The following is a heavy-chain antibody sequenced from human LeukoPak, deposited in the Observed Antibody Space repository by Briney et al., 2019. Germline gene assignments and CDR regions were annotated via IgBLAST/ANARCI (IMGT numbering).Heavy chain of an antibody. V-gene: IGHV4-4*07. CDR1: GGSFSGYY. D-gene: IGHD3-10*01. CDR3: ARDGSGSYHYYYYGMDV. J-gene: IGHJ6*02. Sequence: SETLSLTCAVYGGSFSGYYWSWIRQPAGKGLEWIGRIYTSGSTNYNPSLKSRVTMSVDTSKNQFSLKLSSVTAADTAVYYCARDGSGSYHYYYYGMDVWGQGTTVTVSS. CDR2: IYTSGST.